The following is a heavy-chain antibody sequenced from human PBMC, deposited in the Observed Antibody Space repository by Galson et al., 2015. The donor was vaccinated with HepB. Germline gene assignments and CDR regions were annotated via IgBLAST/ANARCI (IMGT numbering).Heavy chain of an antibody. J-gene: IGHJ4*02. CDR3: ASVLWPAYIAVATTVSDY. Sequence: KTLSLTCTVSGYSISSRSYWGWIRQPPGKGLEWIGTIYGRGDTYYNPSLKSRVTISMDTSKNQFSLDLGFVSAADTALYYCASVLWPAYIAVATTVSDYWGQGIQVTVSS. CDR1: GYSISSRSY. CDR2: IYGRGDT. V-gene: IGHV4-38-2*02. D-gene: IGHD6-19*01.